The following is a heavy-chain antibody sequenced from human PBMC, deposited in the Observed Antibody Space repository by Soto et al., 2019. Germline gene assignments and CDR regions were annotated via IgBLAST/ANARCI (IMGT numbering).Heavy chain of an antibody. J-gene: IGHJ5*02. D-gene: IGHD1-26*01. Sequence: QLVQSGVEVKKPGASGRVSCKASGYTFINYSISWVRQAPGQGLEGMGWISGYVGRTNYAQRFQGRATMTTDTSTYTPYMGLTGVTSDVTSVYYWGRGWEDIRYIDRCDPGGQGTLVTVSS. CDR2: ISGYVGRT. CDR1: GYTFINYS. V-gene: IGHV1-18*01. CDR3: GRGWEDIRYIDRCDP.